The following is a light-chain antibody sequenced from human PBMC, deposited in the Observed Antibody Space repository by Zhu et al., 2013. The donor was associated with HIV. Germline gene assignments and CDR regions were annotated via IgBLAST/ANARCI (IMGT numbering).Light chain of an antibody. CDR3: SSYAGSHNYVV. CDR2: EVS. V-gene: IGLV2-8*01. Sequence: QSALTQPASVSGSPGQSITISCTGTSSDIGGYNYVSWYQQHPGKAPKLMIYEVSQRPSGVPDRFSGSKSGNMASLTVSGLQAEDEADYYCSSYAGSHNYVVFGGGTKLTVL. J-gene: IGLJ2*01. CDR1: SSDIGGYNY.